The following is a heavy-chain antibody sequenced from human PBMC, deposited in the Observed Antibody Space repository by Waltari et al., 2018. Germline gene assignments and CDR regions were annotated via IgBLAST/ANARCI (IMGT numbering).Heavy chain of an antibody. Sequence: EVQLLESGGGLVQTGGSLRLSCVASGFPFTDYGINWVRQDPGKGWAWCAGIRGRDRRRKYLDSVKGRFTISRDNSQQTLYLLMTGLRAEDTAIYYCAKDLQRLGGYNVFDSWGQGTQVTVSS. V-gene: IGHV3-23*01. J-gene: IGHJ4*02. CDR3: AKDLQRLGGYNVFDS. CDR1: GFPFTDYG. CDR2: IRGRDRRR. D-gene: IGHD5-18*01.